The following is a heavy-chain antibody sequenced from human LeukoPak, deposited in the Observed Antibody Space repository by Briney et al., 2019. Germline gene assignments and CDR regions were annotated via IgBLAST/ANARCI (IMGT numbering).Heavy chain of an antibody. J-gene: IGHJ3*02. CDR3: ASSVITFGGVIPDAFDI. D-gene: IGHD3-16*02. V-gene: IGHV1-24*01. Sequence: GASVKVSCKVSGYTLTELSMHWVRQAPGKGLEWMGGFDPGDGVTIYAQKFQGRVTMTEDTSTDTAYMELSSLRSEDTAVYYCASSVITFGGVIPDAFDIWGQGTMVTVSS. CDR2: FDPGDGVT. CDR1: GYTLTELS.